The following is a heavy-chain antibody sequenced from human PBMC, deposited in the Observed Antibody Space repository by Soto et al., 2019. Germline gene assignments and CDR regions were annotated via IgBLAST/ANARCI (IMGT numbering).Heavy chain of an antibody. Sequence: GGSLRLSCAASGFTFSSYAMHWVRQAPGKGLEWVAVISYDGSNKYYADSVKGRFTISRGNSKNTLYLQMNSLRAEDTAVYYCARDWIYDILTGYSRDYYYGMDVWGQGTTVTVSS. V-gene: IGHV3-30-3*01. CDR3: ARDWIYDILTGYSRDYYYGMDV. J-gene: IGHJ6*02. CDR2: ISYDGSNK. D-gene: IGHD3-9*01. CDR1: GFTFSSYA.